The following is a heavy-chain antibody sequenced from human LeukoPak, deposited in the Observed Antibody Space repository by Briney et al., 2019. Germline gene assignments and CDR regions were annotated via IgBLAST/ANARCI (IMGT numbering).Heavy chain of an antibody. J-gene: IGHJ5*02. CDR2: INHSGST. CDR1: GGSFSGYY. D-gene: IGHD4-17*01. V-gene: IGHV4-34*01. CDR3: ARGRHGDYYLANWFDP. Sequence: ASETLSLTCAVYGGSFSGYYWSWIRQPLGKGLEWIGEINHSGSTNYNPSLKSRVTISVDTSKNQFSLKLSSVTAADTAVYYCARGRHGDYYLANWFDPWGQGTLVTVSS.